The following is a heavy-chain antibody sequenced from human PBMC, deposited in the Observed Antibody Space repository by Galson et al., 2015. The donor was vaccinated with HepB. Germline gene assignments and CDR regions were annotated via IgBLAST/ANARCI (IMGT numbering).Heavy chain of an antibody. V-gene: IGHV1-8*01. CDR2: MNPNSGNT. D-gene: IGHD6-13*01. J-gene: IGHJ4*02. CDR3: ARSGYSSSWYDPHYFDY. Sequence: SVKVSCKASGYTFTSYDINWVRQATGQGLEWMGWMNPNSGNTGYAQKFQGRVTMTRNTSISTAYMELSSLRSEDTAVYYCARSGYSSSWYDPHYFDYWGQGTLVTVSS. CDR1: GYTFTSYD.